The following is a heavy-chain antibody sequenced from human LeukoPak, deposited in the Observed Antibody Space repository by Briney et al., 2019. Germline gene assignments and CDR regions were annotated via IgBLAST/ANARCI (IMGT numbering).Heavy chain of an antibody. J-gene: IGHJ4*02. D-gene: IGHD6-19*01. CDR1: GGSFSGYY. CDR2: INHSGST. Sequence: SETLSLTCAVYGGSFSGYYWSWIRQPPGKGLEWIGEINHSGSTNYNPSLKSRVTISVDTSKNQFSLKLSSVTAADTAVYYCAREHSSGWYSEVDYWGQGTLVTVSP. V-gene: IGHV4-34*01. CDR3: AREHSSGWYSEVDY.